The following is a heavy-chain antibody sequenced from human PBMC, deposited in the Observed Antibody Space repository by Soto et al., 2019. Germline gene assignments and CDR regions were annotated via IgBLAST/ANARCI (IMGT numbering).Heavy chain of an antibody. Sequence: SETLSLTCNVSGGSISNYYWTWIRQSPEKGLEWIGYMYYNGNINYNPSLKSRVTISVDTSKNQFSLKLSSVTAADTAVYYCAREESRDSSSWGNWFDPWGQGTLVTVSS. J-gene: IGHJ5*02. CDR1: GGSISNYY. V-gene: IGHV4-59*12. CDR3: AREESRDSSSWGNWFDP. D-gene: IGHD6-13*01. CDR2: MYYNGNI.